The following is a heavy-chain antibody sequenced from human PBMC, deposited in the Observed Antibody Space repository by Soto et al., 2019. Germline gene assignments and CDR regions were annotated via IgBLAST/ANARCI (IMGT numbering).Heavy chain of an antibody. CDR2: IYGGAST. J-gene: IGHJ4*02. V-gene: IGHV3-53*01. Sequence: GGSLRLSCAASGFTVSSNYMSWVRQAPGKGLEWVSVIYGGASTYYADSVKGRFTISRDNSKNTLYLQMNSLRAEDTAVYYCARVRGYSYDFDYWGQGTLVTVSS. D-gene: IGHD5-18*01. CDR3: ARVRGYSYDFDY. CDR1: GFTVSSNY.